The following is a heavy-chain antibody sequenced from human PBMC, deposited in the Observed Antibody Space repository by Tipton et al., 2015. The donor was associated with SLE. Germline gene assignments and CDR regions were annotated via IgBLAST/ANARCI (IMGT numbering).Heavy chain of an antibody. CDR2: FYYRAHT. CDR1: GGSISSSSYY. J-gene: IGHJ4*02. Sequence: TLSLTCTVSGGSISSSSYYWGWLRQPPGKAPAWIGRFYYRAHTYYPPSLRIPVTTSVDTSKNQFSLSLYSVTVVDTGVYYCARQATGFGSVGDDYWGQGILVGVSS. CDR3: ARQATGFGSVGDDY. V-gene: IGHV4-39*01. D-gene: IGHD1-14*01.